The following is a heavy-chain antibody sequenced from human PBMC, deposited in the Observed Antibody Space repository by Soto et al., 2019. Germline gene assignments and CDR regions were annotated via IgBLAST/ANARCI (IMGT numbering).Heavy chain of an antibody. D-gene: IGHD3-22*01. Sequence: ASVKVSCKASGGTFSSYAISWVRQAPGQGLEWMGGIIPIFGTANYAQKFQGRVTITADESTSTAYMELSSLRSEDTAVYYCARVSYYYDKLENRRKYNWFDPWGQGTLVTVSS. CDR2: IIPIFGTA. J-gene: IGHJ5*02. CDR1: GGTFSSYA. CDR3: ARVSYYYDKLENRRKYNWFDP. V-gene: IGHV1-69*13.